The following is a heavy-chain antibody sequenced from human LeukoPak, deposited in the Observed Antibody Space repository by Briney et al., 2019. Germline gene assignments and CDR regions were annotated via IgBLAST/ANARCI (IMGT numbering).Heavy chain of an antibody. D-gene: IGHD5-18*01. CDR1: GYTFTGYY. V-gene: IGHV1-2*02. CDR3: ARVSGQDTAMANLLDC. CDR2: INPNSGGT. J-gene: IGHJ4*02. Sequence: ASVKVSCKASGYTFTGYYMHWVRQAPGQGLEWMGWINPNSGGTNYAQKFQGRVTMTRDTSISTAYMELSRLRSDDTAVYYCARVSGQDTAMANLLDCWGQGTLVTVSS.